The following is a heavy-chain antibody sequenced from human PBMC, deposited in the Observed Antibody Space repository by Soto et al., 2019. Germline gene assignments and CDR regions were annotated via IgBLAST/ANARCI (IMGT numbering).Heavy chain of an antibody. V-gene: IGHV4-61*08. CDR3: ARDGDGRMTTNPYYYNGMDV. J-gene: IGHJ6*02. CDR1: GGSISSCGFY. D-gene: IGHD4-4*01. CDR2: VFYTGRA. Sequence: TFSGGSISSCGFYWTWIRQPPGKGLEWIGYVFYTGRANYNASLKSRVSISLDTSNYQFSLKLSSVTAADTAVYYCARDGDGRMTTNPYYYNGMDVWGPGTTVTVSS.